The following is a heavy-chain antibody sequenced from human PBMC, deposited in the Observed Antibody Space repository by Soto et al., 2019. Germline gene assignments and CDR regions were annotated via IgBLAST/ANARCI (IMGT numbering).Heavy chain of an antibody. J-gene: IGHJ6*02. D-gene: IGHD3-22*01. CDR2: ISGSGGST. CDR3: AKDRTMIVVVITHHMDV. V-gene: IGHV3-23*01. Sequence: GGSLRLSCAASGFTFSSYAMSWVRQAPGKGLEWVSAISGSGGSTYYADSVKGRFTISRDNSKNTLYLQMNSLRAEDTAVYYCAKDRTMIVVVITHHMDVWGQGTTVTV. CDR1: GFTFSSYA.